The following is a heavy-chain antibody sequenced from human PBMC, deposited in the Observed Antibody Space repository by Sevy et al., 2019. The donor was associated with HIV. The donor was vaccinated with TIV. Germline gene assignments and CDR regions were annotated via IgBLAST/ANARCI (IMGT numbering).Heavy chain of an antibody. D-gene: IGHD3-22*01. CDR1: GYTFTNYG. CDR3: ARVVDSIRFDP. J-gene: IGHJ5*02. V-gene: IGHV1-18*01. CDR2: ISTYNGNT. Sequence: ASVKVSCKASGYTFTNYGISWVRQAPGQGLEWMGRISTYNGNTNYAQKLQGRVTMTTDTSTSTAYMELRSLRSDDTAVYYCARVVDSIRFDPWGQGTLVTVSS.